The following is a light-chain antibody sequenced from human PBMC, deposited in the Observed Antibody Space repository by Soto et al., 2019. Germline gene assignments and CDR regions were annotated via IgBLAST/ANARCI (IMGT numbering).Light chain of an antibody. CDR3: QQYGSSPYT. CDR1: KSVSSSY. J-gene: IGKJ2*01. Sequence: EIVLTQSPGTLSLSPGEGTTLSCRTSKSVSSSYLAWYQQKPGQAPRLLIYGASSRATGIPDRFSGSGSGTDFTLTISILEPEDFAVYYCQQYGSSPYTFGQGTKLEIK. V-gene: IGKV3-20*01. CDR2: GAS.